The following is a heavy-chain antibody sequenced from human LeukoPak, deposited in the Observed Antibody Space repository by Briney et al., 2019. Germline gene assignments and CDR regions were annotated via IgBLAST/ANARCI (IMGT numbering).Heavy chain of an antibody. Sequence: SETLSLTCTVSGGSISSYYWSWIRQPAGKGLEWIGRIYTSGSITYNPSLKSRVSMSVDTSKNQFSLKLSSVTAADTAVYYCAREDSGSYYNYYYFYMDVWGKGTTVTISS. CDR1: GGSISSYY. CDR3: AREDSGSYYNYYYFYMDV. D-gene: IGHD3-10*01. V-gene: IGHV4-4*07. J-gene: IGHJ6*03. CDR2: IYTSGSI.